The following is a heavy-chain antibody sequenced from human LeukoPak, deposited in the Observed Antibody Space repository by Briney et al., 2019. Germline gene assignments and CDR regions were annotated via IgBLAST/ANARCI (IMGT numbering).Heavy chain of an antibody. J-gene: IGHJ2*01. Sequence: GGSLRLSCAASGFTFSSYAMSWVRQAPGKGLERVSAISGSGGSTYYADSVKGRFTISRDNSKNTLYLQMNSLRAEDTAVYYCAKDHSSSWPGWYFDLWGRGTLVTVSS. D-gene: IGHD6-13*01. CDR1: GFTFSSYA. V-gene: IGHV3-23*01. CDR3: AKDHSSSWPGWYFDL. CDR2: ISGSGGST.